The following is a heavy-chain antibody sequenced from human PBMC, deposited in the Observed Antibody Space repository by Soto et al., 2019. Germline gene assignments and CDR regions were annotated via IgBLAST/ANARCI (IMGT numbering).Heavy chain of an antibody. D-gene: IGHD6-19*01. CDR1: GGSFSGYY. CDR3: ASHSSGWYGWFDP. CDR2: INHSGST. J-gene: IGHJ5*02. Sequence: QVQLQQWGAGLLKPSETLSLTCAVYGGSFSGYYWSWIRQPPGKGLEWIGEINHSGSTNYNPSLKSRVTISVDMSKNQFSLKLSSVTAADTAVYYCASHSSGWYGWFDPWGQGTLVTVSS. V-gene: IGHV4-34*01.